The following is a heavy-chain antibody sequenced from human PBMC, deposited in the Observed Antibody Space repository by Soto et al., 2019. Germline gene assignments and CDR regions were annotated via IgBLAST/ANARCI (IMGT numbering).Heavy chain of an antibody. J-gene: IGHJ4*02. Sequence: PGGSLRLSCAASGFTFSSYAMSWVRQAPGKGLEWVSAISGSGGSTYYADSVKGRFTISRDNSKNTLYLQMNSLRAEDTAVYYCAKDQSRLLRFGELFPYFDYWGQGTLVTVSS. CDR2: ISGSGGST. CDR1: GFTFSSYA. CDR3: AKDQSRLLRFGELFPYFDY. V-gene: IGHV3-23*01. D-gene: IGHD3-10*01.